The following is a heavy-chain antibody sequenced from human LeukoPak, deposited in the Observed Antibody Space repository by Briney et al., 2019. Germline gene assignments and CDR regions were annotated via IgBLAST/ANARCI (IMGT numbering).Heavy chain of an antibody. J-gene: IGHJ4*02. CDR2: ISYDGSNK. Sequence: HPGGSLRLSCAASGFTFSSYAMHWVRQAPGKGLEWVAVISYDGSNKYYADSVKGRFTISRDNSKNTLYLQMNSLRAEDTAVYYCARLIDYWGQGTLVTVSS. CDR1: GFTFSSYA. V-gene: IGHV3-30-3*01. CDR3: ARLIDY.